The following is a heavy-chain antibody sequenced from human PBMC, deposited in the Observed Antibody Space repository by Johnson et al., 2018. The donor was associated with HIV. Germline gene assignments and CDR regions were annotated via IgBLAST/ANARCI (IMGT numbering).Heavy chain of an antibody. V-gene: IGHV3-30*04. Sequence: QVQLVESGGGVVQPGRSLRLSCAASGFTFSSYAMHWVRQAPGKGLEWVSIILSDGSNIYYADSVKGRFTISRDNSKNTLYLQMNSLKTEDTAVYYCVRVELGAFDIWGQGTMVTVSS. CDR3: VRVELGAFDI. J-gene: IGHJ3*02. CDR2: ILSDGSNI. CDR1: GFTFSSYA. D-gene: IGHD1-7*01.